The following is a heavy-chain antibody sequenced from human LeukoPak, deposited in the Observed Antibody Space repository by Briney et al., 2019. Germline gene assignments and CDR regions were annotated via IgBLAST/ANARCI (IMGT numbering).Heavy chain of an antibody. V-gene: IGHV3-74*01. Sequence: GGSLRLSCAASGFTFSTYWMHWVRQAPGKGLVWVSRIKSDGSTNYADSVKGRFTISRDNANNTLSLQMNSLRPEDTGGYYCARAPSEIGGYYPEYFRHWGQGTLATVSS. CDR3: ARAPSEIGGYYPEYFRH. CDR1: GFTFSTYW. J-gene: IGHJ1*01. CDR2: IKSDGST. D-gene: IGHD3-22*01.